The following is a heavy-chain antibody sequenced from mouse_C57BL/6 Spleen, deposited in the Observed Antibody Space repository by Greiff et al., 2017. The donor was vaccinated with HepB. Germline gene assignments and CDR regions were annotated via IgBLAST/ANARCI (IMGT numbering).Heavy chain of an antibody. Sequence: SGPELVKPGASVKIPCKASGYTFTDYNMDWVKQSHGKSLEWIGDINPNNGGTIYNQKFKGKATLTVDKSSSTAYMELRSLTSEDTAVYYCARGEFYYGYSYYAMDYWGQGTSVTVSS. CDR3: ARGEFYYGYSYYAMDY. CDR2: INPNNGGT. D-gene: IGHD2-2*01. CDR1: GYTFTDYN. V-gene: IGHV1-18*01. J-gene: IGHJ4*01.